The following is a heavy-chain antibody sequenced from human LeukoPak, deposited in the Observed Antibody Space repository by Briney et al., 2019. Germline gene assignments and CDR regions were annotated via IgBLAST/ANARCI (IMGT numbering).Heavy chain of an antibody. Sequence: GGSLRLSCAAPGFTFSSYWMSWVRQAPGKGLEWVANIKQDRSKKNYVDSVKGRFTISRDNAKNSLYLQMNSLRAEDTAVYYCATPLDYYDSSGYHQGGDWGQGTLVTFSS. J-gene: IGHJ4*02. CDR2: IKQDRSKK. V-gene: IGHV3-7*03. CDR3: ATPLDYYDSSGYHQGGD. CDR1: GFTFSSYW. D-gene: IGHD3-22*01.